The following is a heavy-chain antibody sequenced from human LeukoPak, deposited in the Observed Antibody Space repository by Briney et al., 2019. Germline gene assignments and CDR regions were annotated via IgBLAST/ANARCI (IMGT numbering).Heavy chain of an antibody. CDR3: TRDRWELLAFDI. V-gene: IGHV3-11*04. D-gene: IGHD1-26*01. CDR2: ISSSGSTI. J-gene: IGHJ3*02. CDR1: GFTFSDYY. Sequence: PGGSLRLSCAASGFTFSDYYMSWIRQAPGKGLEWVSYISSSGSTIYYADSVKGRFTISRDNAKNSLYLQMNSLRAEDTAVYYCTRDRWELLAFDIWGQGTMVTVSS.